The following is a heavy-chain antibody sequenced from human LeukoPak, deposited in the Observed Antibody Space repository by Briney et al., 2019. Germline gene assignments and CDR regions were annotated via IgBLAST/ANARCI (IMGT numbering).Heavy chain of an antibody. CDR2: TYYKSKWYN. J-gene: IGHJ4*02. Sequence: SQTLSLTCAISGDSVSSNSAAWNWIRQSPSRGLEWLGRTYYKSKWYNDYAVSAKSRISINPDTSKNQFSLQLNSVTPEDTAVYYCARGWEYSSGWYYFDYWGQGTLVTVSS. V-gene: IGHV6-1*01. D-gene: IGHD6-19*01. CDR1: GDSVSSNSAA. CDR3: ARGWEYSSGWYYFDY.